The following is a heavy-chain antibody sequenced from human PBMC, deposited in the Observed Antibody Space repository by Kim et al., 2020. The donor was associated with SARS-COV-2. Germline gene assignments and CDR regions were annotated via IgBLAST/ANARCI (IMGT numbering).Heavy chain of an antibody. D-gene: IGHD3-3*01. CDR3: ARGRDFWSGYYRY. Sequence: YNPSLKSRVTISVDTSKNQFSLKLSSVTAADTAVNYCARGRDFWSGYYRYWGQGTLVTVSS. J-gene: IGHJ4*02. V-gene: IGHV4-34*01.